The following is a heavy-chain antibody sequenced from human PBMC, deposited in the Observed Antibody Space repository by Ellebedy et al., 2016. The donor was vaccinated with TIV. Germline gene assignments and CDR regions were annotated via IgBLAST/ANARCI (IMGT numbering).Heavy chain of an antibody. CDR3: ARDEIGFWVPGYSRFDY. V-gene: IGHV1-2*04. D-gene: IGHD3-9*01. CDR1: GYTFTGYF. Sequence: AASVKVSCKTSGYTFTGYFMHWVRQAPGQGLEWMGWINCNTGATNSAQKFQGWVTMTTDTSTSTAYMELRSLRSDDTAVYYCARDEIGFWVPGYSRFDYWGQGTLVTVSS. CDR2: INCNTGAT. J-gene: IGHJ4*02.